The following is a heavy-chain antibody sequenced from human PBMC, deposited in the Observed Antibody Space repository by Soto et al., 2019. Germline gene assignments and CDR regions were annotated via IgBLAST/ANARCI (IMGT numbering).Heavy chain of an antibody. J-gene: IGHJ6*02. CDR2: ISATGTT. D-gene: IGHD6-19*01. CDR1: GDSMSTYY. CDR3: ARKALAVGGLSYYGMDV. V-gene: IGHV4-4*07. Sequence: SETLSHTCTVSGDSMSTYYWNWIRQSAETGLEWIGRISATGTTTYIPSLKSRITLSVDTSKNEFSLNLKFVTADDTAVYYCARKALAVGGLSYYGMDVWGPGTTVTVSS.